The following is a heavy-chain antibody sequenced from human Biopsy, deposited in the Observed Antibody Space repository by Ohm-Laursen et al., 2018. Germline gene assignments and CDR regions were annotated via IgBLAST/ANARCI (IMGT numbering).Heavy chain of an antibody. Sequence: TQTLTLTFSFSGFSLSARGMCVSWIRQAPGKALEWLARVDWDDYKDYSAPLQTKLSISKDTSNDQVVLTVNNVDPADTATYYCARTPILIVSAGLVYRHRRHLQGMDVWGQGIAVTVS. CDR3: ARTPILIVSAGLVYRHRRHLQGMDV. CDR2: VDWDDYK. D-gene: IGHD6-13*01. J-gene: IGHJ6*02. V-gene: IGHV2-70*11. CDR1: GFSLSARGMC.